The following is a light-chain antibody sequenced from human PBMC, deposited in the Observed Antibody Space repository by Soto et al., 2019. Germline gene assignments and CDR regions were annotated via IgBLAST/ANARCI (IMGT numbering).Light chain of an antibody. CDR3: QTYDKAAWT. J-gene: IGKJ1*01. Sequence: DIQMTQSPPSLSASVGDRVSITCRASRNIANHLAWYQQKAGTGPKLLIFGASTLHSGVPSRFSASGSGTTFILTISRLQPEDDATYYCQTYDKAAWTFGPGTKV. V-gene: IGKV1-27*01. CDR2: GAS. CDR1: RNIANH.